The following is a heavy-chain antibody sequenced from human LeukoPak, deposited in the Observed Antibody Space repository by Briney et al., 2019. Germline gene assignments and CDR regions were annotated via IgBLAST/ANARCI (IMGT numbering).Heavy chain of an antibody. V-gene: IGHV4-61*02. CDR1: GGSISSGSYY. J-gene: IGHJ2*01. D-gene: IGHD4-17*01. CDR3: ARVVGTVTTGWYFDL. Sequence: PSQNLSLNCTVSGGSISSGSYYWSWIRQPAGKGLEWIGRIYTSGSTNYNPSLQSRVTISVDTSKNQFCLKHSSVTAADTAVYYCARVVGTVTTGWYFDLWGRGTLVTVSS. CDR2: IYTSGST.